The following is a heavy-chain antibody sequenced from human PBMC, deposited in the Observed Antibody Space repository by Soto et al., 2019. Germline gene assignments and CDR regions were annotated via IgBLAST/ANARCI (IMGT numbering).Heavy chain of an antibody. CDR2: IKSKTYGGTT. V-gene: IGHV3-15*01. Sequence: PGGSLRLSCAASGFTFSNAWMSWVRQAPGKGMEWVGRIKSKTYGGTTDYAAPLKGRFTISRDDSKNTLYLQMNSLKTEDTAVYYCTTPRVYYGSGSHYWGQGT. D-gene: IGHD3-10*01. CDR1: GFTFSNAW. J-gene: IGHJ4*02. CDR3: TTPRVYYGSGSHY.